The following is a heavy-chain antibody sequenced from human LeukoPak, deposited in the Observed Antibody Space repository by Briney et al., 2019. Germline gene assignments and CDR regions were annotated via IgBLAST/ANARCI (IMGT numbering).Heavy chain of an antibody. Sequence: PGGSLRLSCAASGFTFSSYAMSWVRQAPGKGLEWVSAISGSGGSTYYADSVKGRFTISRDNSKNTLYLQMNSLRAEDTAVYYCAKEIGAITGIFDYYYYGMDVWGQGTTVTVSS. D-gene: IGHD1-20*01. V-gene: IGHV3-23*01. CDR2: ISGSGGST. J-gene: IGHJ6*02. CDR1: GFTFSSYA. CDR3: AKEIGAITGIFDYYYYGMDV.